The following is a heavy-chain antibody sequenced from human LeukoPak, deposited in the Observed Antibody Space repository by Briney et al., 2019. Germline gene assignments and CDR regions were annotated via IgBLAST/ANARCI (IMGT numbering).Heavy chain of an antibody. CDR3: TRVPSSWRYYFDY. Sequence: SETLSLTCTVSGDFITAYYWSWIRQPPGKGLEWIGEINHSGSTNYNPSLKSRVTISVDTSKNQFSLKLSSVTAADTAVYYCTRVPSSWRYYFDYWGQGTLVTVSS. CDR1: GDFITAYY. D-gene: IGHD6-13*01. CDR2: INHSGST. J-gene: IGHJ4*02. V-gene: IGHV4-34*01.